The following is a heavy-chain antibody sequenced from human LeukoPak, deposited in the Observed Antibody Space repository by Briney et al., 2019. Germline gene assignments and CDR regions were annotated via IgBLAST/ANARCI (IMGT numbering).Heavy chain of an antibody. CDR1: GFTFSNYA. CDR2: ISASGGST. Sequence: GESLRLACAASGFTFSNYAMSWVRQAPGKGLEWVSAISASGGSTYYTDSVKGRFTISRDNSKNTLYLQMNSLRAEDTAVYYCAKGQYFDYWGQGTLVTVSS. CDR3: AKGQYFDY. J-gene: IGHJ4*02. V-gene: IGHV3-23*01.